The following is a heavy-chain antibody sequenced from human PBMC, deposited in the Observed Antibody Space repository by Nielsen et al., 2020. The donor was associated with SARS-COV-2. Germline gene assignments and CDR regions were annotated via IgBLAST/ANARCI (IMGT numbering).Heavy chain of an antibody. CDR1: GGSISSYY. Sequence: GSLRLSCTVSGGSISSYYRSWIRQPPGKGLEWIGYIYYSGSTNYNPSLKSRVTISVDTSKNQFSLKLSSVTAADTAVYYCAREGGYSSTWGQGTLVTVSS. D-gene: IGHD6-13*01. CDR2: IYYSGST. J-gene: IGHJ5*02. CDR3: AREGGYSST. V-gene: IGHV4-59*01.